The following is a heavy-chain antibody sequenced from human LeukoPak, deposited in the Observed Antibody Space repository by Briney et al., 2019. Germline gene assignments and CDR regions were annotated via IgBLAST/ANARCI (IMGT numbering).Heavy chain of an antibody. J-gene: IGHJ4*02. V-gene: IGHV4-34*01. CDR1: GGSFSVYY. CDR3: ARDIAVAGSDY. Sequence: SETLSLTCAVYGGSFSVYYWSWIRQPPGKGLEWIGEINHSGSTNYNPSLKSRVTISVDTSKNQFSLKLSSVTAADTAVYYCARDIAVAGSDYWGQGTLVTVSS. D-gene: IGHD6-19*01. CDR2: INHSGST.